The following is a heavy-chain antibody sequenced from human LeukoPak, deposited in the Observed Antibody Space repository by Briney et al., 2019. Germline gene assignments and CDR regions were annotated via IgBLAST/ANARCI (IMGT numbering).Heavy chain of an antibody. CDR2: IYTSGST. D-gene: IGHD6-19*01. V-gene: IGHV4-61*02. J-gene: IGHJ6*02. CDR1: GGSISSGSYY. Sequence: PSQTLSLTCTVSGGSISSGSYYWSWIRQPAGKGLEWIGRIYTSGSTNYNPSLKSRVTISVDTSKNQFSLKLSSVTAADTAVYYCARERGSREWLGPYYYYYYGMDVWGQGTTVTVSS. CDR3: ARERGSREWLGPYYYYYYGMDV.